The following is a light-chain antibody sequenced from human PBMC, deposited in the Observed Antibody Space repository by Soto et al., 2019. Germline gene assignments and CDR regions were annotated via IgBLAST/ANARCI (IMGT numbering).Light chain of an antibody. Sequence: DIQMTQSPSPLSASVGDRVTITCRASQTIARYLNWFQQKSGQSPKLLVYAASTLRHGVPSRFSASGSGSDFTLTINSLQPEDLATYYCQQSYNAPFNFGPGTKVDIK. CDR3: QQSYNAPFN. V-gene: IGKV1-39*01. J-gene: IGKJ3*01. CDR2: AAS. CDR1: QTIARY.